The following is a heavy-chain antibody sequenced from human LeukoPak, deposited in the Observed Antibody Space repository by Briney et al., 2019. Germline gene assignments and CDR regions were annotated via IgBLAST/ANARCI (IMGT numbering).Heavy chain of an antibody. J-gene: IGHJ6*03. CDR2: INHSGST. D-gene: IGHD6-19*01. CDR1: GGSFSGYY. V-gene: IGHV4-34*01. CDR3: ARNRKYSSGWYPLYYYYMDV. Sequence: PSETLSLTCAVYGGSFSGYYWSWIRQPPGKGLEWIGEINHSGSTNYNPSLKSRVTISVDTSKNQFSLKLSSVTAADTAVYYCARNRKYSSGWYPLYYYYMDVWGKGTTVTISS.